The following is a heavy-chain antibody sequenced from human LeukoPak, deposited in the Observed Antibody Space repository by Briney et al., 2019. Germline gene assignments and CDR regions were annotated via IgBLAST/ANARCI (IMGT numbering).Heavy chain of an antibody. CDR1: GGTFSSYA. CDR3: ASPGSYYDSKGIPPYAFDI. V-gene: IGHV1-69*04. J-gene: IGHJ3*02. CDR2: IIPILGIA. Sequence: GASVKVSCKASGGTFSSYAISWVRQAPGQGLEWMGRIIPILGIANYAQKFQGRVTITADKSTSTAYMELSSLRSEDTAVYYCASPGSYYDSKGIPPYAFDIWGQGTMVTVSS. D-gene: IGHD3-22*01.